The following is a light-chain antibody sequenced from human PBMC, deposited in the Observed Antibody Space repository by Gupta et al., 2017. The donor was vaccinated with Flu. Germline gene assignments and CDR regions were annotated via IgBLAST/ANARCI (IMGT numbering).Light chain of an antibody. CDR1: QSFSSNS. CDR2: GAS. J-gene: IGKJ3*01. V-gene: IGKV3-20*01. Sequence: EIVWTQSPGTLSLSPVETATLSCRASQSFSSNSLAWYQQKPGQAPRLLIFGASSRATGIPDRFSGSGSGTDFTLTISRLEPEDFAVYCCQQYGSSPFTFGPGTKVEIK. CDR3: QQYGSSPFT.